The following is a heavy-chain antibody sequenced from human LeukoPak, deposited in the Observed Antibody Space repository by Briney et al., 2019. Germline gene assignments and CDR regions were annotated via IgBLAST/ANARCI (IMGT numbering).Heavy chain of an antibody. Sequence: GGSLRLSCTTSGFTFDFYAMHWVRQAPGKGLEWVAVMSYDGRYRYYADSAKGRFTISRDNSKRTLYLEMSSLRPEDTALYYCARSELYYGSESYYHLDYWGHGTLVTLSS. V-gene: IGHV3-30*03. D-gene: IGHD3-10*01. CDR1: GFTFDFYA. J-gene: IGHJ4*01. CDR3: ARSELYYGSESYYHLDY. CDR2: MSYDGRYR.